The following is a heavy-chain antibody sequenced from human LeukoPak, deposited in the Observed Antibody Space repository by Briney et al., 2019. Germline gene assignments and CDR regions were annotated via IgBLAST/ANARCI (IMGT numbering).Heavy chain of an antibody. V-gene: IGHV1-2*02. CDR1: GYTFTGYY. CDR3: ARGGGYDYLDY. Sequence: GASVKVSCKASGYTFTGYYMHWVRQAPGQRLEWMGWINPNSGGTNYAQNFQGSVTMTRDTTISTAYMELSRLRSDDTAVYYCARGGGYDYLDYWGQGTLVTVSS. J-gene: IGHJ4*02. CDR2: INPNSGGT. D-gene: IGHD5-12*01.